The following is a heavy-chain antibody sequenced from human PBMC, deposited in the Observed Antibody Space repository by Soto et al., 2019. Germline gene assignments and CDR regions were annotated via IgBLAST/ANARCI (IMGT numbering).Heavy chain of an antibody. J-gene: IGHJ3*02. V-gene: IGHV1-58*02. CDR3: AAAYYYDSSGYQPDAFDI. Sequence: APVKVSCKSSGFTFTSSAMQCVRQARGQRLEWIGWIVVGSGNTNYAQKFQERVTITRDMSTSTAYMELSSLRSEDTAVYYCAAAYYYDSSGYQPDAFDIWGQGTMVTVSS. CDR1: GFTFTSSA. CDR2: IVVGSGNT. D-gene: IGHD3-22*01.